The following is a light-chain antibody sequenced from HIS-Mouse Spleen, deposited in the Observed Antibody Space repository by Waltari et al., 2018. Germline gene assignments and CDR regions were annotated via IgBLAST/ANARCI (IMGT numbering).Light chain of an antibody. J-gene: IGLJ2*01. Sequence: SYELTQPPSVSVSPGQTARITCSGDALPKKYAYRYQQKSGQAPVLVIYEDSKRPSGIPERFSGSSSGTMATLTISGAQVEDEADYYCYSTDSSSNHRVFGGGTKLTVL. CDR3: YSTDSSSNHRV. V-gene: IGLV3-10*01. CDR2: EDS. CDR1: ALPKKY.